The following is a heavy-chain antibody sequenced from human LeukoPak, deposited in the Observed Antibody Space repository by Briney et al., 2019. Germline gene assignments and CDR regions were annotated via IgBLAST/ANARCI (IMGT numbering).Heavy chain of an antibody. CDR1: GFTFSSYE. D-gene: IGHD3-9*01. CDR2: ITGSGSTI. Sequence: GGSLRLSCAASGFTFSSYEMNWVRQAPGKGLEWISYITGSGSTIYYADSVKGRFTISRDNAKNSLYLQMNSLRAEDTAVYYCARVRYDILTGPSLDYWGQGTLVTVSS. V-gene: IGHV3-48*03. J-gene: IGHJ4*02. CDR3: ARVRYDILTGPSLDY.